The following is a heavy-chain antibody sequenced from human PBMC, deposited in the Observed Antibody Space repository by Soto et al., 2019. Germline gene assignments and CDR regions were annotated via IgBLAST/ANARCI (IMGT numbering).Heavy chain of an antibody. D-gene: IGHD5-12*01. CDR3: ARGGGYDSFDF. CDR2: INHSGST. Sequence: SETLSLTCAVSGGSFSGYYWTWIRQPPGKGLEWIGEINHSGSTNYNPSLKSRVAISVDTSKNQFSLSLSSMTAADKAVYYCARGGGYDSFDFWGQGIQVTVSS. J-gene: IGHJ4*02. CDR1: GGSFSGYY. V-gene: IGHV4-34*01.